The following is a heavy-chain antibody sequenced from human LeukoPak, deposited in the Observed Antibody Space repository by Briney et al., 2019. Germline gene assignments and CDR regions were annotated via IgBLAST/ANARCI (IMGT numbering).Heavy chain of an antibody. CDR3: VKDVGGSYAFDY. D-gene: IGHD1-26*01. Sequence: PGGSLRLSCAASGFTVSSNYMSWVRQAPGKGLEYVSGINDNGGRTHYGDSVKGRFSISRDNSKNTLHLQMSTLRAEDTALYYCVKDVGGSYAFDYWGQGILVTVAS. CDR2: INDNGGRT. J-gene: IGHJ4*02. CDR1: GFTVSSNY. V-gene: IGHV3-64D*09.